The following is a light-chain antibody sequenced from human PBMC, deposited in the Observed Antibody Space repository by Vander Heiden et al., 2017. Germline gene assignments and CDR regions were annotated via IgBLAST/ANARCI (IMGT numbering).Light chain of an antibody. CDR3: HRSYGTRLT. J-gene: IGKJ4*01. CDR1: QSISSY. CDR2: AAS. Sequence: DIQMTQSPSSLSASVGDRVTITCRASQSISSYLNWYQQKPGKAPKLLIYAASSLQSAVPSRFSGTASGTDFTLTIIMLQPEDIATYYCHRSYGTRLTFPCWTKVEI. V-gene: IGKV1-39*01.